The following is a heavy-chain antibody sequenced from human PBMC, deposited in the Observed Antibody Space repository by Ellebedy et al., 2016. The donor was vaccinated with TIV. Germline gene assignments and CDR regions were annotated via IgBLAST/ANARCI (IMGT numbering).Heavy chain of an antibody. J-gene: IGHJ6*02. Sequence: MPGGSLRLSCTVSGGSISSYYWSWIRQPPGKGLEWIGYIYYSGSTNYNPSLKSRVTISVDTSKNQFSLNLSSVTAADTAVYYCARGEVTLYYYGMDVWGQGTTVTVSS. V-gene: IGHV4-59*01. CDR1: GGSISSYY. CDR2: IYYSGST. CDR3: ARGEVTLYYYGMDV.